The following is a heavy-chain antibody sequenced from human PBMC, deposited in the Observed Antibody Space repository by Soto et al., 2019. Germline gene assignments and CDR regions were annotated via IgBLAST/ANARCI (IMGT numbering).Heavy chain of an antibody. J-gene: IGHJ4*02. D-gene: IGHD2-21*02. CDR2: IWYDGSNK. Sequence: PGGSLRLSCAASGFTFSSYGMHWVRQAPGKGLEWVAVIWYDGSNKYYAYSVKGRFTISRDNSKNTLYLQMSSLRAEDTAIYYCASARAYCGGDCYPYYLDYWGQGTLVTVSS. CDR3: ASARAYCGGDCYPYYLDY. CDR1: GFTFSSYG. V-gene: IGHV3-33*01.